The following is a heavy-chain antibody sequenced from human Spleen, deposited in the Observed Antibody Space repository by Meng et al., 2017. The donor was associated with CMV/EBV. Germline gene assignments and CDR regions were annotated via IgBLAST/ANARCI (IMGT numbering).Heavy chain of an antibody. J-gene: IGHJ4*02. V-gene: IGHV3-66*01. CDR2: IYSGGST. CDR1: GFTFSDYY. CDR3: ARDPTGILGY. Sequence: VQLVESGGGLVKPGGSLRLSCAASGFTFSDYYMSWVRQAPGKGLEWVSVIYSGGSTYYADSVKGRFTISRDNSKNTLYLQMNSLRAEDTAVYYCARDPTGILGYWGQGTLVTVSS. D-gene: IGHD3-9*01.